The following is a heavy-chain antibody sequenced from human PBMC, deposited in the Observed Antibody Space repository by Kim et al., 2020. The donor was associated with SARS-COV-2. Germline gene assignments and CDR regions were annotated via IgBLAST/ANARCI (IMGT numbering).Heavy chain of an antibody. J-gene: IGHJ3*02. CDR3: ARHSAAAEAFDI. D-gene: IGHD6-13*01. V-gene: IGHV5-10-1*01. Sequence: SRPSFQGHVTISADKSISTAYLQWSSLKASDTAMYYCARHSAAAEAFDIWGQGTMVTVSS.